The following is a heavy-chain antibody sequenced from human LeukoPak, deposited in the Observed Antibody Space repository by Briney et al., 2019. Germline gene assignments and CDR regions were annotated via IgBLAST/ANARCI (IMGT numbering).Heavy chain of an antibody. V-gene: IGHV4-39*01. J-gene: IGHJ4*02. CDR1: GGSISSNTYY. Sequence: SETLPLTCSVSGGSISSNTYYWGWIRQPPGKGLEWIGSIYFGGSTYYNPSLKSRATISGDTSKKQFSLKLSSVTAADTAVYYGARPHLPGYRDNFDYWGEGTLDTVSS. CDR3: ARPHLPGYRDNFDY. CDR2: IYFGGST. D-gene: IGHD4-17*01.